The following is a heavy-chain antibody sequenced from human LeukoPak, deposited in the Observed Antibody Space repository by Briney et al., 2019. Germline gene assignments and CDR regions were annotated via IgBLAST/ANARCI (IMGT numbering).Heavy chain of an antibody. V-gene: IGHV4-59*02. CDR1: GGSVSGYY. J-gene: IGHJ4*02. Sequence: PSETLSLTCVVSGGSVSGYYWGWIRQPPGRGLEWIGYVYYSGSTNYNPSFKSRITISVDTSRNQFSLQLSSVTAADTAVYYCARVPGDGYNYPYYFDYWGQGTLVTVSS. CDR3: ARVPGDGYNYPYYFDY. CDR2: VYYSGST. D-gene: IGHD5-24*01.